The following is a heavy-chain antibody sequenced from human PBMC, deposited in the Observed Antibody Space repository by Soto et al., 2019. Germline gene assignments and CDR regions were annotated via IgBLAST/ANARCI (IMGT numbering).Heavy chain of an antibody. V-gene: IGHV3-23*01. J-gene: IGHJ4*02. CDR1: GFTFSSYA. D-gene: IGHD6-6*01. Sequence: EVQLLESGGGLVQPGGSLRLSCAASGFTFSSYAMSWVRQAPGKGLAWVSAISGSGGSTYYADSVKGRFTISRDNSKNTLYLQMNSLRAEETAVYYCAKMAAARGHFEYWGQGTLVTVSS. CDR3: AKMAAARGHFEY. CDR2: ISGSGGST.